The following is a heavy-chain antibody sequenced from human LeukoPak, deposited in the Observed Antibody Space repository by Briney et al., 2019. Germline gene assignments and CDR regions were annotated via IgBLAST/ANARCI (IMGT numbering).Heavy chain of an antibody. J-gene: IGHJ4*02. CDR3: LAQYYFDF. CDR2: IKSKADGGTT. D-gene: IGHD4-11*01. Sequence: PGGSLRLSCAASGFTFSSYGMHWVRQTPGKGLEWVGRIKSKADGGTTNYAAPVKGRFIISGDDSKSTLYLQLNSLKTEDTAVYYCLAQYYFDFWGQGTLVTVSS. CDR1: GFTFSSYG. V-gene: IGHV3-15*01.